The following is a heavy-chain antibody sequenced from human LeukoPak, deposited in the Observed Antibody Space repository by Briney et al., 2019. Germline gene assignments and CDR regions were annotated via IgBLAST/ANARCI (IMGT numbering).Heavy chain of an antibody. CDR3: ARDYCSSTSCLFDY. CDR1: GGTFSSYA. J-gene: IGHJ4*02. D-gene: IGHD2-2*01. CDR2: IIPIFGTA. V-gene: IGHV1-69*05. Sequence: ASVKVSCKASGGTFSSYAISWVRQAPGQGLEWMGGIIPIFGTANYAQKFQGRVTMTRDTSISTAYMELSRLRSDDTAVYYCARDYCSSTSCLFDYWGQGTLVTVSS.